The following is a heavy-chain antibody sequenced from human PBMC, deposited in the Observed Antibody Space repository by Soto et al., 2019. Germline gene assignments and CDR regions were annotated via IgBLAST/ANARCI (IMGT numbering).Heavy chain of an antibody. V-gene: IGHV1-2*04. CDR2: INPNSGGT. D-gene: IGHD1-26*01. CDR3: ARALAGTKGGPTYYYYMDV. J-gene: IGHJ6*03. CDR1: GYTFTGYY. Sequence: ASVKVSCKASGYTFTGYYMHWVRQAPGQGLEWMGWINPNSGGTNYAQKFQGWVTMTRDTSISTAYMELSRLRSDDTAVYYCARALAGTKGGPTYYYYMDVWGKGTTVTVSS.